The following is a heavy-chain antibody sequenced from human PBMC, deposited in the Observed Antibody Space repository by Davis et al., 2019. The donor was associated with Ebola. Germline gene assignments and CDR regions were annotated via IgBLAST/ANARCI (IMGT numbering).Heavy chain of an antibody. CDR3: ARAGELDY. V-gene: IGHV7-4-1*02. J-gene: IGHJ4*02. D-gene: IGHD1-14*01. CDR2: ISTTTGTP. Sequence: AASVKVSCKASGYTFTSYAMNWVRQAPGQGLEWMGWISTTTGTPTYAQGFTGRFVFSLDTSVSTAYLQVSGLKAEDTAVYYCARAGELDYWGQGTLVTVSS. CDR1: GYTFTSYA.